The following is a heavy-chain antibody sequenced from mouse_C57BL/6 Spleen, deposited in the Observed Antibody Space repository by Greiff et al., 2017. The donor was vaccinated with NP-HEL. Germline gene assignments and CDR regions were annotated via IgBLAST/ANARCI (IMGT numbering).Heavy chain of an antibody. CDR1: GFNIKDDY. Sequence: DVKLQESGAELVRPGASVKLSCTASGFNIKDDYMHWVKQRPEQGLEWIGWIDPENGDTEYASKFQGKATITADTSSNTAYLQLSSLTSEDTAVYYCTTQATAAMDYWGQGTSVTVSS. J-gene: IGHJ4*01. CDR2: IDPENGDT. V-gene: IGHV14-4*01. CDR3: TTQATAAMDY. D-gene: IGHD3-2*02.